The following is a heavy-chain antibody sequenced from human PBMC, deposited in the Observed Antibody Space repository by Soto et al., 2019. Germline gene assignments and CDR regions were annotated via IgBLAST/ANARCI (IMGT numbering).Heavy chain of an antibody. D-gene: IGHD6-19*01. CDR3: ATRSSGWYFDY. CDR2: ISGSGGST. CDR1: GFTFSSYA. V-gene: IGHV3-23*01. Sequence: EVQLLEAGGGLVQPGGSLRLSCAASGFTFSSYAMSWVRQAPGKGLEWVSAISGSGGSTYYADSVKGRFTFTRDNSNNTLSPQLNSLRAEATAVYYCATRSSGWYFDYWGQGTLGSVSS. J-gene: IGHJ4*02.